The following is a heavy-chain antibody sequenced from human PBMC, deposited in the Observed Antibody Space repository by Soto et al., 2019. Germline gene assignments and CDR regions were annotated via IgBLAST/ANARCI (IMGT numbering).Heavy chain of an antibody. J-gene: IGHJ6*04. CDR3: VRESASRL. D-gene: IGHD3-3*01. CDR2: INKDGSEK. Sequence: EVQVVEAGGGLVQPGGSLRLSCAASGFTFTSYWMTWVRQAPGRGLEWVANINKDGSEKYYVDYVKGRFTISRDNAKTSLYLQKNSLRADDTAVYYCVRESASRLGGKGTTVIVSS. V-gene: IGHV3-7*01. CDR1: GFTFTSYW.